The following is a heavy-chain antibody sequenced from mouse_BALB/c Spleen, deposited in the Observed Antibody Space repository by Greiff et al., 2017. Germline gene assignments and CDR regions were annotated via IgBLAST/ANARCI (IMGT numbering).Heavy chain of an antibody. J-gene: IGHJ2*01. Sequence: EVNVVESGGGLVKPGGSLKLSCAASGFAFSSYDMSWVRQTPEKRLEWVAYISSGGGSTYYPDTVKGRFTISRDNAKNTLYLQMSSLKSEDTAMYYCARPRTYYFDYWGQGTTLTVSS. CDR2: ISSGGGST. CDR3: ARPRTYYFDY. CDR1: GFAFSSYD. V-gene: IGHV5-12-1*01. D-gene: IGHD2-14*01.